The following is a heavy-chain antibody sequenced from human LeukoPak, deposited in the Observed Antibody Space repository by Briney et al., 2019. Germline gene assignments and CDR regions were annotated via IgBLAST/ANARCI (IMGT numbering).Heavy chain of an antibody. Sequence: PGGSLRLSCTASGFTFGDYAMSWVRQAPGKGLEWVGFIRSKVYGGTTEYAASVKGRFTISRDDSKSIAYLQMNSLKTEDTAVYYCTRDRRRGGSLWSGYSQPDAFDIWGQGTMVTVSS. CDR3: TRDRRRGGSLWSGYSQPDAFDI. CDR1: GFTFGDYA. J-gene: IGHJ3*02. D-gene: IGHD3-3*01. CDR2: IRSKVYGGTT. V-gene: IGHV3-49*04.